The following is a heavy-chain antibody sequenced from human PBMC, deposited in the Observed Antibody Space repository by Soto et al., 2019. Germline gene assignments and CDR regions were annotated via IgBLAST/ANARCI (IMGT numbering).Heavy chain of an antibody. CDR3: SRDQGGYYGSGSYESGLYGMDV. CDR2: IWYDGSNK. CDR1: GFTFSSYG. V-gene: IGHV3-33*01. J-gene: IGHJ6*02. D-gene: IGHD3-10*01. Sequence: SLRLSCAASGFTFSSYGMHWVRQAPGKGLEWVAVIWYDGSNKYYADSVKGRFTISRDNSKNTLYLQMNSLRAEDTAVYYCSRDQGGYYGSGSYESGLYGMDVWGQGTTVTVSS.